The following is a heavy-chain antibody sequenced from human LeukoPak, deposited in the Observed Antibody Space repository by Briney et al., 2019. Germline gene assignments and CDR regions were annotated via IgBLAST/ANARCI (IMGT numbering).Heavy chain of an antibody. J-gene: IGHJ6*02. Sequence: PGGSLRLSCAASGFTFSSYSMNWVRQAPGKGLEWVSSISSSSSYIYYADSVKGRFTISRDNAKNSLYLQMNSPRAEDTAVYYCARDDIVVVPAAISYYYGMDVWGQGTTVTVSS. D-gene: IGHD2-2*01. CDR2: ISSSSSYI. CDR3: ARDDIVVVPAAISYYYGMDV. V-gene: IGHV3-21*01. CDR1: GFTFSSYS.